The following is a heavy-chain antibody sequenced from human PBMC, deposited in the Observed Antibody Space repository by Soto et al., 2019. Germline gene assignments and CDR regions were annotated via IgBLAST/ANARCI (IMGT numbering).Heavy chain of an antibody. CDR2: IRNRAYHGTT. V-gene: IGHV3-49*04. J-gene: IGHJ1*01. CDR3: TTWSPPDDLLNS. Sequence: PGGSLRLCCSGSGFTFENYAVSWVRQAPGKGLEWLGVIRNRAYHGTTEYAPSVEGRFTISRDDSKDIAYLHMTSLQTDDTGVYFCTTWSPPDDLLNSWGQGTVVTSPQ. D-gene: IGHD1-1*01. CDR1: GFTFENYA.